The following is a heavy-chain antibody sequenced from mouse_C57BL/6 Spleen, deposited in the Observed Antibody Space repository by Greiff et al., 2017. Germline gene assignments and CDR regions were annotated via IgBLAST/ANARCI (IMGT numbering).Heavy chain of an antibody. V-gene: IGHV1-66*01. D-gene: IGHD1-1*01. CDR3: ARSSSITTVVDWYFEV. CDR2: MYPGSGNT. Sequence: QVQLQQPGPELVKPGASVQISCKASGYSFTSYYIHWVKQRPGQGLEWIGWMYPGSGNTKYNEQFKGKATQTADTSSSNAFMQLSSLTSEDSAVYYSARSSSITTVVDWYFEVWGTGTTVTVSS. CDR1: GYSFTSYY. J-gene: IGHJ1*03.